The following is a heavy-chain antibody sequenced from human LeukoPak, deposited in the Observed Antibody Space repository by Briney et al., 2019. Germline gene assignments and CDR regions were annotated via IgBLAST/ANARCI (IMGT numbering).Heavy chain of an antibody. CDR3: ARDIWFGGIDY. Sequence: GGSLRLSCSASGFTFTNYGMSWVRQAPGKGLEWVSYISSSGSTIYYADSVKGRFTISRDNAKNSLYLQMNSLRAEDTAVYYCARDIWFGGIDYWGQGTLVTVSS. V-gene: IGHV3-48*03. CDR2: ISSSGSTI. J-gene: IGHJ4*02. CDR1: GFTFTNYG. D-gene: IGHD3-10*01.